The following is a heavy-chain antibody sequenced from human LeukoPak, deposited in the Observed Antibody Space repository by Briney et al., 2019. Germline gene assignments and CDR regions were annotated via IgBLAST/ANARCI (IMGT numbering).Heavy chain of an antibody. D-gene: IGHD1-7*01. CDR1: GGSISRYY. CDR2: IYYSGSI. J-gene: IGHJ2*01. V-gene: IGHV4-59*01. Sequence: SETLSLTCTVSGGSISRYYWSWIRQPPGKGLEWIGYIYYSGSIKYNPSLKSRVTISVDTSKNQFSLRLSSVTAADTAVYYCARPVTELTDWYFDLWGRGTLVTVSS. CDR3: ARPVTELTDWYFDL.